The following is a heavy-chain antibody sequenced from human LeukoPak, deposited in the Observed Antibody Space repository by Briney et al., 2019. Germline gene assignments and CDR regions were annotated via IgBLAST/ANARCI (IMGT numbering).Heavy chain of an antibody. CDR1: GFTFSNAW. V-gene: IGHV3-15*01. CDR3: TTYSSGWYSGYYYMDV. D-gene: IGHD6-19*01. CDR2: IKSKTDGGTT. J-gene: IGHJ6*03. Sequence: TGGSLRLSCAASGFTFSNAWMSWVRQAPGKGLEWVGRIKSKTDGGTTDYAAPVKGRFTISRDDSKNTLYLQMNSLKTEDTAVYYCTTYSSGWYSGYYYMDVWGKGTTVTISS.